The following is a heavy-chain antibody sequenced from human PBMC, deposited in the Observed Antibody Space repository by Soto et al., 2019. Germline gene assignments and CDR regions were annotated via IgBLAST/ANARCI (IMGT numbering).Heavy chain of an antibody. CDR3: ARDASMVRGPFDY. D-gene: IGHD3-10*01. Sequence: SVKVSCKASGGTFSSYTISWVRQAPGQGLEWMGRIIPILGIANYAQKFQGRVTITADESTSTAYMELSSLRSEDTAVYYCARDASMVRGPFDYWGQGTLVTVSS. V-gene: IGHV1-69*04. CDR2: IIPILGIA. CDR1: GGTFSSYT. J-gene: IGHJ4*02.